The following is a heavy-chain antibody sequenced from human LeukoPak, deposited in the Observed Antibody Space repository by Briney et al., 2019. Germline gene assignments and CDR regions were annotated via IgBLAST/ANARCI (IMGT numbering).Heavy chain of an antibody. CDR1: GGSISSTNW. J-gene: IGHJ4*02. CDR3: SRESGAFCPFGY. Sequence: SETLSLTCDVSGGSISSTNWWSWVRQPPGQGLEWIGEISLTGATNPNPSLNGRVTMSLDKSRNQLSLKLTSVTAADTAIYYCSRESGAFCPFGYWGQGTLVIVPS. D-gene: IGHD1-26*01. CDR2: ISLTGAT. V-gene: IGHV4-4*02.